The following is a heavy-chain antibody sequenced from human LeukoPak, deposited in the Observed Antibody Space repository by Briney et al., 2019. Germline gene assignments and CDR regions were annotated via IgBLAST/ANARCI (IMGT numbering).Heavy chain of an antibody. CDR3: ARGYDSSGYYYDNWFDP. CDR2: IYTSGSS. J-gene: IGHJ5*02. D-gene: IGHD3-22*01. Sequence: SQTLSPTCTVSGGSISSGSYCWSWIRQPAGKGLEWIGRIYTSGSSNYNPSLKSRVTISVDTSKNQFSLKLSSVTAADTAVYYCARGYDSSGYYYDNWFDPWGQGTLVTVSS. V-gene: IGHV4-61*02. CDR1: GGSISSGSYC.